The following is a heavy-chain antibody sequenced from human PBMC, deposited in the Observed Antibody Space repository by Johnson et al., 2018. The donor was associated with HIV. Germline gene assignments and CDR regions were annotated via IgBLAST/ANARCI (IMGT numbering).Heavy chain of an antibody. CDR2: INWNGGST. V-gene: IGHV3-20*04. CDR1: GFTFDDYG. J-gene: IGHJ3*02. D-gene: IGHD4-17*01. CDR3: AKVTSSVTTARYGAFDI. Sequence: MLLVESGGGVVRPGGSLRLSCAASGFTFDDYGMSWVRQGPGKGLEWVSGINWNGGSTGYADSVKGRFTISRDNAKNFLYLQMNSLGAEDTAVFYCAKVTSSVTTARYGAFDIWGQGTMVTVSS.